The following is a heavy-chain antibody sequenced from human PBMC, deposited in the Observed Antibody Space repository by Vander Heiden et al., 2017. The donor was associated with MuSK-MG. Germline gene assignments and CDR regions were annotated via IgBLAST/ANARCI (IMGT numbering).Heavy chain of an antibody. CDR2: ISGSGGST. D-gene: IGHD3-16*02. V-gene: IGHV3-23*01. CDR1: GFTFSSHA. Sequence: EVQPLESGGGLVQPGGSLRLSCAASGFTFSSHAMSWVRQDPGKGLEWVSAISGSGGSTYYADAVKGRFTISRDNSKNTRYLQMNSLRAEDTAVYYCAKGHHYDYSWGSYRSAEYFQHWGQGTLGTVAS. CDR3: AKGHHYDYSWGSYRSAEYFQH. J-gene: IGHJ1*01.